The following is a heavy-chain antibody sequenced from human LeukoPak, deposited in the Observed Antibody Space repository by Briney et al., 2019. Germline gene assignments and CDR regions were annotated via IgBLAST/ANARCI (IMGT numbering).Heavy chain of an antibody. Sequence: GASVKVSCKASGYTFTSYYMHWVRQAPGQGLEWMGIINPSVGSTSYAQKFQGRVTMTRDTSTSTVYMELSSLRSEDTAVYYCASQYCSGGSCYPETYYFDYWGQGTLVTVSS. CDR3: ASQYCSGGSCYPETYYFDY. D-gene: IGHD2-15*01. J-gene: IGHJ4*02. V-gene: IGHV1-46*01. CDR2: INPSVGST. CDR1: GYTFTSYY.